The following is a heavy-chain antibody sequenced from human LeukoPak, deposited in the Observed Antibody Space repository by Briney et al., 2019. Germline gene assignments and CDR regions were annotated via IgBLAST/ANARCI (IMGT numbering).Heavy chain of an antibody. CDR3: ARDWYYYDSSGYYSRYFDY. J-gene: IGHJ4*02. CDR1: GFTFSSYG. CDR2: ISYDGSNK. V-gene: IGHV3-30*05. D-gene: IGHD3-22*01. Sequence: PGRSLRLSCAASGFTFSSYGMHWVRQAPGKGLEWVAVISYDGSNKYYADSVKGRFTISRDNSKNTLYLQMNSLRAEGTAVYYCARDWYYYDSSGYYSRYFDYWGQGTLVTVSS.